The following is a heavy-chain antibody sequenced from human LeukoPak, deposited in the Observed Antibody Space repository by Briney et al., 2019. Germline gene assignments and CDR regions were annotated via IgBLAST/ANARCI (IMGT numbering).Heavy chain of an antibody. CDR2: ISGGGANT. V-gene: IGHV3-23*01. D-gene: IGHD3-16*01. J-gene: IGHJ4*02. CDR1: GFAFSKYA. Sequence: GGSLRLSCAASGFAFSKYAMSWVRQAPGQGLEWFSGISGGGANTYYADSGEGRFTISRDNFNNTLYLQMNRLRAEDTAVYYCAKRGGGVSNFDYWGQGTLVTVSS. CDR3: AKRGGGVSNFDY.